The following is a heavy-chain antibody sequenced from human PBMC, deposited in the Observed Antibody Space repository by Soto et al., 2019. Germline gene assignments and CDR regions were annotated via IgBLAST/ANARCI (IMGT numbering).Heavy chain of an antibody. CDR2: INPSGGST. J-gene: IGHJ4*02. V-gene: IGHV1-46*01. D-gene: IGHD6-19*01. CDR1: GYTFTSYY. CDR3: ARDPPGIAVAGGARMFDY. Sequence: ASVKVSCKASGYTFTSYYMHWVRQAPGQGLEWMGIINPSGGSTSYAQKFQGRVTMTRATSTSTVYMELSSLRSEDTAVYYCARDPPGIAVAGGARMFDYWGQGTLVTVSS.